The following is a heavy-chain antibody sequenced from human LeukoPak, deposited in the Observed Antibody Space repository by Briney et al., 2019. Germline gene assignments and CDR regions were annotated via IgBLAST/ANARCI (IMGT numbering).Heavy chain of an antibody. D-gene: IGHD6-19*01. CDR1: GFTFSNSA. CDR2: LSGSGITT. V-gene: IGHV3-23*01. Sequence: GGSLRLSCAPSGFTFSNSAMSWGPHAPGEGLEWVSTLSGSGITTYYADSVKGRFTISRDNSKNTLYLQMNSLRAEDTAVYYCAKGIYSSGWSYFDYWGHGTLVTVSS. CDR3: AKGIYSSGWSYFDY. J-gene: IGHJ4*01.